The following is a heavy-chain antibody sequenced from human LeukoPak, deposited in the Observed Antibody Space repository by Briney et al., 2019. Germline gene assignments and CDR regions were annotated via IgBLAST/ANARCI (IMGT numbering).Heavy chain of an antibody. J-gene: IGHJ5*02. D-gene: IGHD1-7*01. CDR3: ARGGYNWNYNWFDP. V-gene: IGHV3-13*01. Sequence: GGSLRLSCAASGFTFSSYDMPWVRQATGKGLEWVSAIGTAGDTYYPGSVKGRFTISRENAKNSLYLQMNSLRAGDTAVYYCARGGYNWNYNWFDPWGQGTLVTVSS. CDR1: GFTFSSYD. CDR2: IGTAGDT.